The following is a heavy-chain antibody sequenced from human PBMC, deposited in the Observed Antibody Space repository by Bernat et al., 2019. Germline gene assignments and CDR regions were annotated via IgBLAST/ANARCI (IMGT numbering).Heavy chain of an antibody. J-gene: IGHJ4*02. V-gene: IGHV1-69*17. CDR1: GGTFSSYA. D-gene: IGHD2-15*01. Sequence: QVQLVQSGAEVKKPGSSVKVSCKASGGTFSSYAISWVRQAPGQGLEWMGGIIPIFGIANYAQKFQGRVTITADKSTSTAYMELGSLRSEDTAVYYCARAGTYCSGGSCYSRFDYWGQGTLVTVSS. CDR3: ARAGTYCSGGSCYSRFDY. CDR2: IIPIFGIA.